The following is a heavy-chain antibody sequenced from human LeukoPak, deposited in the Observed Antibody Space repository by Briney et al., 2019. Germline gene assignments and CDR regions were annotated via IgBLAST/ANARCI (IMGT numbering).Heavy chain of an antibody. J-gene: IGHJ4*02. V-gene: IGHV4-34*01. CDR3: ARGPSYYDFWSGYYGGYFDY. Sequence: SETLSLTCAVYGGSFSGYYWSWIRQPPGKGLEWIGEINHSGSTNYNPSLKSRVTISVDTSKNQFSLKLSPVTAADTAVYYCARGPSYYDFWSGYYGGYFDYWGQGTLVTVSS. CDR1: GGSFSGYY. D-gene: IGHD3-3*01. CDR2: INHSGST.